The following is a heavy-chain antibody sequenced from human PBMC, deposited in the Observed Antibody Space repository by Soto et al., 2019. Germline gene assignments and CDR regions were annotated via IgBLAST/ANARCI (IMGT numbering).Heavy chain of an antibody. J-gene: IGHJ6*02. CDR3: AFRILGGYYYYGMDV. V-gene: IGHV3-48*03. Sequence: EVQLVESGGGLVQPGGSLRLSCAASGFTFSNYEMIWVRQAPGKGLEWISYISKSGGITYYADSVKGRFTISRDSAQNSLYLQMHSLRAEDTAVYYCAFRILGGYYYYGMDVWGQGTTVTVSS. CDR2: ISKSGGIT. CDR1: GFTFSNYE. D-gene: IGHD3-10*01.